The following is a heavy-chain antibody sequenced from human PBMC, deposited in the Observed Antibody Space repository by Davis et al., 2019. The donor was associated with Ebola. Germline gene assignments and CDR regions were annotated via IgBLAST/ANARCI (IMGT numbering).Heavy chain of an antibody. CDR3: AKGPWLVSYYYYGMDV. Sequence: AASVRVSCKASGYTFTSNVMNWVRQAPGQGLEWMGWINTNTGNPTYAQGFTGRFVFSLDTSVSTAYLQISSLKAEDTAVYYCAKGPWLVSYYYYGMDVWGKGTTVTVPS. V-gene: IGHV7-4-1*02. J-gene: IGHJ6*04. CDR1: GYTFTSNV. D-gene: IGHD6-19*01. CDR2: INTNTGNP.